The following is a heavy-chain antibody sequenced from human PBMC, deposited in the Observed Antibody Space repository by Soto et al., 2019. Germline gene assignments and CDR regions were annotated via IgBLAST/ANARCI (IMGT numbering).Heavy chain of an antibody. D-gene: IGHD3-10*01. CDR2: INPGSGTT. J-gene: IGHJ6*02. CDR1: GYTFLIYF. Sequence: QEQLLQSGAEVKKPGASVTVSCKASGYTFLIYFVHWVRLAPGQGLEWMGIINPGSGTTTYSQQFQGRVIMTSDTSTNTVHMAMTSLTSEDTAVYFCAREKILDGSGRRHYYGMDVWGQGTAVSVSS. CDR3: AREKILDGSGRRHYYGMDV. V-gene: IGHV1-46*01.